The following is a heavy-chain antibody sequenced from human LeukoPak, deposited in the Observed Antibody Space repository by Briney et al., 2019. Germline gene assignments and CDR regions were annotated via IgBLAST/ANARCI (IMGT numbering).Heavy chain of an antibody. D-gene: IGHD2-8*01. CDR2: ISGGGGST. J-gene: IGHJ4*02. CDR3: AKDKRGGPYGVDY. V-gene: IGHV3-23*01. Sequence: GGSLRLSRAASGFAFSSYAMSWVRQTPGKGLEWVSAISGGGGSTYYADSVKGRFTISRDNSKDTLYLQMNSLRAEDTAVYYCAKDKRGGPYGVDYWGQGTLVTVSS. CDR1: GFAFSSYA.